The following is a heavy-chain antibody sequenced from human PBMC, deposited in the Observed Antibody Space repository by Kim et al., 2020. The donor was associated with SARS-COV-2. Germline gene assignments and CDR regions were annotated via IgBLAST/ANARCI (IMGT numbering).Heavy chain of an antibody. CDR1: GGSISSGGYY. D-gene: IGHD3-3*01. Sequence: SETLSLTCTVSGGSISSGGYYWSWVRQHPGKGLEWIGYIYYSGSTYYNPSLKSRVTISVDTSKNQISLKMSSVTTADTAVYYCARAQITIFGVVIGWLDPWGQGTLGTVSS. V-gene: IGHV4-31*03. J-gene: IGHJ5*02. CDR3: ARAQITIFGVVIGWLDP. CDR2: IYYSGST.